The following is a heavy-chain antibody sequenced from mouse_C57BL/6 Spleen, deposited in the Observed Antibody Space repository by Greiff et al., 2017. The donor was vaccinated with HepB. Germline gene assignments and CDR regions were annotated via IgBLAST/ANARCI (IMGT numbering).Heavy chain of an antibody. J-gene: IGHJ4*01. Sequence: VQLQQPGAELVKPGASVKLSCKASGYTFTSYWMHWVKQRPGLGLEWIGRIDPNSGGTKYNEKFKSKATLTVDKPSSTAYMQLSSLTSEDSAVYYCAVLRSPYYYAMDYWGQGTSVTVSS. CDR2: IDPNSGGT. D-gene: IGHD1-1*01. V-gene: IGHV1-72*01. CDR1: GYTFTSYW. CDR3: AVLRSPYYYAMDY.